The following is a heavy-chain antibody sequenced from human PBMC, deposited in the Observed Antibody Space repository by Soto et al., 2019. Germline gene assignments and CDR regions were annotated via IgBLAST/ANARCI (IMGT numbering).Heavy chain of an antibody. D-gene: IGHD3-3*01. J-gene: IGHJ6*02. Sequence: AVKVSCKASGGTFSSYAISWVRQAPGQGLEWMGGIIPIFGTANYAQKFQGRVTITVDESTSTAYMELSSLRSEDTAVYYCARDHPHDLYGMDVWGQGTTVTVSS. V-gene: IGHV1-69*13. CDR3: ARDHPHDLYGMDV. CDR2: IIPIFGTA. CDR1: GGTFSSYA.